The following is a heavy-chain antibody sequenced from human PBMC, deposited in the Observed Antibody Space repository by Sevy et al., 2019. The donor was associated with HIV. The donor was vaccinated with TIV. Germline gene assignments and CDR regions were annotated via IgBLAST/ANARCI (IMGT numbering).Heavy chain of an antibody. Sequence: GGSLRLSCVASGFIFSTYTMHWVRQAPGKGLEWVAVISYDGSFKDYADSVKGRFTISRDNSKNTLYLLMSGLRAEDTAVYYCASDRTYYFYYWGQGTLVTVSS. CDR1: GFIFSTYT. V-gene: IGHV3-30-3*01. J-gene: IGHJ4*02. CDR3: ASDRTYYFYY. CDR2: ISYDGSFK.